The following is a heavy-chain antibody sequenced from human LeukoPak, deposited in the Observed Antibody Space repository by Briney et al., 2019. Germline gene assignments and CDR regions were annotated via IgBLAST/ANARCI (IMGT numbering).Heavy chain of an antibody. D-gene: IGHD3-10*01. CDR2: ITSSSSYI. CDR3: ARVAGQSYHFDY. Sequence: GGSLRLSCTASGFAFSTYSMDWVRQAPGKGLEWVSSITSSSSYIYYADSVKGRLTISRDNAKNSLYLHMNSLRAEDTAVYYCARVAGQSYHFDYWGQGTLVTVSS. V-gene: IGHV3-21*01. CDR1: GFAFSTYS. J-gene: IGHJ4*02.